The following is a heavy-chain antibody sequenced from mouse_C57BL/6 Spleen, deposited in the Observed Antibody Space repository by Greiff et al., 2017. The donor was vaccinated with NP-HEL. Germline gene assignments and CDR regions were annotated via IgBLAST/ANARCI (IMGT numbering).Heavy chain of an antibody. CDR1: GYAFTNYL. CDR2: INPGSGGT. D-gene: IGHD1-1*01. CDR3: ARWGYGSRSDYFDY. V-gene: IGHV1-54*01. J-gene: IGHJ2*01. Sequence: QVQLQQSGAELVRPGPSVKVSCKASGYAFTNYLIEWVKQRPGQGLEWIGVINPGSGGTNYNEKFKGKATLTADKSSSTAYMQLSSLTSEDSAVYFCARWGYGSRSDYFDYWGQGTTLTVSS.